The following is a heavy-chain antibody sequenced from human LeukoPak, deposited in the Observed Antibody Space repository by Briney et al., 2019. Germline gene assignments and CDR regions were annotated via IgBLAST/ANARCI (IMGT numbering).Heavy chain of an antibody. CDR2: ISAYNGNT. V-gene: IGHV1-18*01. CDR3: ARDPYYDSRGNWFDP. Sequence: ASVKVSCKASGYTFTSYGISWVREAPGQGLEWMGWISAYNGNTNYAQKLQGRVTMTTDTSTSTAYMELRSLRSDDTAVYYCARDPYYDSRGNWFDPWGQGTLVTVSS. J-gene: IGHJ5*02. CDR1: GYTFTSYG. D-gene: IGHD3-22*01.